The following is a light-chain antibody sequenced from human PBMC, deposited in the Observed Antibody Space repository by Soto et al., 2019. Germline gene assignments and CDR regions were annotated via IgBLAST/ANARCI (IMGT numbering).Light chain of an antibody. Sequence: DIQMTQSPSTLSASVGDRVTIPCRARPSISSCVAWYQQKPGKAPNLLISKASSLESGVPSRCSGSGSGTEFTLTISSLQPDEFATDYGQQYDSYSYTMGQGTKLESK. CDR2: KAS. CDR1: PSISSC. CDR3: QQYDSYSYT. J-gene: IGKJ2*01. V-gene: IGKV1-5*03.